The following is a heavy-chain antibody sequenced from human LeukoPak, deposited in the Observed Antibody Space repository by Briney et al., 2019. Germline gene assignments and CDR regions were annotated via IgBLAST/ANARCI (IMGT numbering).Heavy chain of an antibody. J-gene: IGHJ4*02. CDR3: ARLRYSIGYYDY. Sequence: SETLSLTCTVSGGSISSYYWSWIRQPPGKGLERIWYIYYSGSTNYNPSLKSRVTILVDTSKKQFSLKLSSVTAAYTAVYYCARLRYSIGYYDYWGQGTLVTVSS. CDR1: GGSISSYY. V-gene: IGHV4-59*08. D-gene: IGHD3-22*01. CDR2: IYYSGST.